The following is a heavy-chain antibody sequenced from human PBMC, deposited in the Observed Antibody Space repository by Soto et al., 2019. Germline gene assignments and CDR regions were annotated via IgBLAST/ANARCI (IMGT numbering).Heavy chain of an antibody. V-gene: IGHV1-69*12. J-gene: IGHJ6*02. Sequence: QVQLVQSGAEVKKPGSSVKVSCKASGGTFSSYAISWVRQAPGHGLEWMGGIIPIFGTANYAQKFQGRVTITADESTSTAYMELGSLRSEDTAVYYCAREGDGYNYDYYYGMDVWGQGTTVTVSS. CDR3: AREGDGYNYDYYYGMDV. CDR2: IIPIFGTA. CDR1: GGTFSSYA. D-gene: IGHD5-12*01.